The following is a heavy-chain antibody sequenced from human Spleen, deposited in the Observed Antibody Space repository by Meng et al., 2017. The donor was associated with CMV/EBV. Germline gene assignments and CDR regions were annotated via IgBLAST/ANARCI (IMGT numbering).Heavy chain of an antibody. D-gene: IGHD3-10*01. CDR3: ALYNYGSGS. CDR1: GFTVRTHW. J-gene: IGHJ5*02. CDR2: INGDGSST. Sequence: EVQLVESGGGLVQPGGSLRLSCEVSGFTVRTHWMHWVRQVPGKGLVWVSRINGDGSSTNYADSVKGRFTISRDNAKNTLYLQMNSLRAEDTAVYYCALYNYGSGSWGQGTLVTVSS. V-gene: IGHV3-74*01.